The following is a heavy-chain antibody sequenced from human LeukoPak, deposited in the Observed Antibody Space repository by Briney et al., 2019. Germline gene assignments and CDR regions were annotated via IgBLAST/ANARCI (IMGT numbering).Heavy chain of an antibody. CDR2: ISAYNGNT. Sequence: GASVKVSCKASGYTFTSYGISWVRQAPGQGLEWMGWISAYNGNTNYAQKLQGRVTMTTDTSTSTAYMELRSLRPDDTAVYYCARVLPYSSGWGNFFDYWGQRTLVTISS. D-gene: IGHD6-19*01. J-gene: IGHJ4*02. V-gene: IGHV1-18*01. CDR3: ARVLPYSSGWGNFFDY. CDR1: GYTFTSYG.